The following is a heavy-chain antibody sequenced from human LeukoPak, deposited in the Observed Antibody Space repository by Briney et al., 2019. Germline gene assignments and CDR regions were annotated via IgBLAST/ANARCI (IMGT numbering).Heavy chain of an antibody. D-gene: IGHD2-15*01. J-gene: IGHJ4*02. CDR3: ARGAPGAYCSGGSCPYFDY. CDR1: GYTFSSYD. V-gene: IGHV1-8*03. CDR2: MDPNSGNT. Sequence: ASVEVSCKASGYTFSSYDINWVRQATGQGLEWMGWMDPNSGNTGYAQKFQGRVTISRNTSINTAYMELSSLRSDDTAVYYCARGAPGAYCSGGSCPYFDYWGQGTRVTVSS.